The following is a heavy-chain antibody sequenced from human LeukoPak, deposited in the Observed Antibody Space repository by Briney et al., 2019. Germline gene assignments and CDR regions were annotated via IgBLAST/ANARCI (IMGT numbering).Heavy chain of an antibody. Sequence: KPGGSLRLSCAASGFTFSSYSMNWVRQAPGKGLEWVSSISSSSSYIYYADSVKGRFTISRDNAKNSLYLQMNSLRAEDTAVYYCARVVVIAPYDAFDIWGQGIMVTVSS. CDR3: ARVVVIAPYDAFDI. CDR2: ISSSSSYI. CDR1: GFTFSSYS. V-gene: IGHV3-21*01. D-gene: IGHD2-21*01. J-gene: IGHJ3*02.